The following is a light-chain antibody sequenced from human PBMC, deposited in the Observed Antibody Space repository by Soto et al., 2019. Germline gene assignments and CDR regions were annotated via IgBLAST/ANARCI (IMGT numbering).Light chain of an antibody. CDR1: NIGSKN. Sequence: SYVLTQPPSVSVAPGQTARITCGGSNIGSKNVHWYQQKPGQAPVLVVYDNFDRPSGIPERFSGSNSGNTATLTISRVEAGDEADHYCQVWDASADRVVFGGGTKLTVL. V-gene: IGLV3-21*02. CDR3: QVWDASADRVV. J-gene: IGLJ2*01. CDR2: DNF.